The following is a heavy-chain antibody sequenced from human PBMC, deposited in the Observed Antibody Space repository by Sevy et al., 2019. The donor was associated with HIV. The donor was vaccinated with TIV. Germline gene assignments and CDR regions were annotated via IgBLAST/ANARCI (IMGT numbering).Heavy chain of an antibody. V-gene: IGHV3-21*01. CDR2: ISSGSGYI. J-gene: IGHJ6*02. CDR3: ARDKTILEGRYGMDV. D-gene: IGHD3-3*01. CDR1: GFSFSDYN. Sequence: GGSLRLSCAASGFSFSDYNMNWVRQAPGKGLEWVSFISSGSGYIYYADSMKGRFTISRDNAKNSLYLQLNSLRAEDTAVYYCARDKTILEGRYGMDVWGHGTTVTVSS.